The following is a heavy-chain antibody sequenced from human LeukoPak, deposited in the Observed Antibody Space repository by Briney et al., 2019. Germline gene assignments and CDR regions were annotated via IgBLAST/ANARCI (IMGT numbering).Heavy chain of an antibody. V-gene: IGHV5-51*01. CDR1: GYRFTTNW. J-gene: IGHJ4*02. D-gene: IGHD1-26*01. Sequence: GESLKISRKGSGYRFTTNWIGWVRQMPGKGLEWMGIIYPSDSDTRYNPSFQGQVTISADKSISTASLQWRSLKASDTAIYYCARLSPGVGATAEYWGQGTLVTVSS. CDR3: ARLSPGVGATAEY. CDR2: IYPSDSDT.